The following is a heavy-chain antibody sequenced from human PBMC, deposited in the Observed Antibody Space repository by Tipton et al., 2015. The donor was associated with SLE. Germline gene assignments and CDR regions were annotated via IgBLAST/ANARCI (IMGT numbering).Heavy chain of an antibody. V-gene: IGHV4-4*02. Sequence: GLVKPSGTLSLICDVYGGSISSTNWWSWVRQPPGKGLEWIGEVFHSGSTKYNSSLKSRVTISADKSNNQFSLKLRSVTAADTAVYYCARAPPSKFYYGTVGFNYWGQGALVTVSS. J-gene: IGHJ4*02. CDR3: ARAPPSKFYYGTVGFNY. D-gene: IGHD3-10*01. CDR2: VFHSGST. CDR1: GGSISSTNW.